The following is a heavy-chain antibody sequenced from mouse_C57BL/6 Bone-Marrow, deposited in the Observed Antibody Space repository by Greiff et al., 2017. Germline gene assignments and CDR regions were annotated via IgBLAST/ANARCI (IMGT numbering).Heavy chain of an antibody. Sequence: QVQLQQSGAELMKPGASVKLSCKATGYTFTGYWIEWVKQRPGHGLEWIGEILPGSGSTSYNEKFKGKATFTVDPSSSTAYMQHSSLTTEDSAIYYCARWGNYGYDAYFDVWGTGTTVTVSS. CDR1: GYTFTGYW. CDR3: ARWGNYGYDAYFDV. V-gene: IGHV1-9*01. J-gene: IGHJ1*03. D-gene: IGHD2-2*01. CDR2: ILPGSGST.